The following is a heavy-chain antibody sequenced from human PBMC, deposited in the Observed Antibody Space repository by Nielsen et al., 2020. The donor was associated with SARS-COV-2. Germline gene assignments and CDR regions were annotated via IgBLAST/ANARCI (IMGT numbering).Heavy chain of an antibody. CDR1: GYTLTELS. V-gene: IGHV1-2*06. D-gene: IGHD3/OR15-3a*01. CDR2: INPYSGGT. CDR3: ARARATIFGLVMSYGMDV. Sequence: ASVKVSCKVSGYTLTELSIHWVRQAPGQGLEWMGRINPYSGGTNYAQKFQGTVTMTRDASISTVYMELTSDDTAVYYCARARATIFGLVMSYGMDVWGQGTTVAVSS. J-gene: IGHJ6*02.